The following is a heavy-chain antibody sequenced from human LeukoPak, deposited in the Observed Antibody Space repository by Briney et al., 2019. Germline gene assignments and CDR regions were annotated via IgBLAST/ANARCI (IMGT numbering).Heavy chain of an antibody. D-gene: IGHD3-9*01. CDR3: ARDAGYFDQYYFDY. CDR1: GGSISSGDYY. J-gene: IGHJ4*02. V-gene: IGHV4-30-4*02. Sequence: SETLSLTCTVSGGSISSGDYYWSWIRQPPRKGLEWIGYIYYSGSTYYNPSLKSRVTISVDTSKNQFSLKLSSVTAADTAVYFCARDAGYFDQYYFDYWGQGTLVTVSS. CDR2: IYYSGST.